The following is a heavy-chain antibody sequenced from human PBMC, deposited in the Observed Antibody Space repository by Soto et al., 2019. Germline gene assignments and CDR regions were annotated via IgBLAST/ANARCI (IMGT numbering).Heavy chain of an antibody. CDR1: GGTFSSYT. D-gene: IGHD3-22*01. CDR3: ARDLLSRYYDSSGYYYLAYFDY. CDR2: IIPILGIA. Sequence: GASVKVSCKASGGTFSSYTISWVRQAPGQGLEWMGRIIPILGIANYAQKFQGRVTITADKSTSTAYMELSSLRSEDTAVYYCARDLLSRYYDSSGYYYLAYFDYWG. J-gene: IGHJ4*01. V-gene: IGHV1-69*04.